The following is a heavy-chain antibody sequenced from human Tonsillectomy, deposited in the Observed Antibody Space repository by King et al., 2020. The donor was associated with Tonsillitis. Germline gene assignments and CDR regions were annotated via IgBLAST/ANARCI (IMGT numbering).Heavy chain of an antibody. V-gene: IGHV3-30-3*01. CDR1: GFPVSNFY. D-gene: IGHD2-15*01. CDR2: SYSDGNNK. CDR3: ASRGECSAGSCHSGSAEHFQH. J-gene: IGHJ1*01. Sequence: VQLVESGGGVVQPGRSLRLSCAASGFPVSNFYMHWVRQAPGKGLEWVAVSYSDGNNKHYAYSVQGRFTISIDTSTKTLSLQMNSLRSEETAVYYYASRGECSAGSCHSGSAEHFQHWGQGTLVTVSS.